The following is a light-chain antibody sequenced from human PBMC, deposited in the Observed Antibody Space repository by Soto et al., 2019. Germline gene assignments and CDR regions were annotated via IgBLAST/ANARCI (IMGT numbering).Light chain of an antibody. CDR2: EVT. CDR1: SSDVGAYDY. J-gene: IGLJ6*01. V-gene: IGLV2-14*01. Sequence: QSALTQPASVSGSPGQSITISCTGTSSDVGAYDYVSWFQHYPGKAPKLMIYEVTNRPSGVSDRFSGSRSGNTASLTISGLQAEDEADYYCSSYTSTNSLVFGSGTKLTVL. CDR3: SSYTSTNSLV.